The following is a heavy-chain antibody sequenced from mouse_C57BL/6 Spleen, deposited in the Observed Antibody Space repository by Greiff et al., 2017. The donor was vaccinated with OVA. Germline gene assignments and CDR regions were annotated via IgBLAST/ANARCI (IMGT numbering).Heavy chain of an antibody. CDR3: ARSGGRRYFDV. D-gene: IGHD3-1*01. V-gene: IGHV1-61*01. CDR1: GYTFTSYW. CDR2: IYPSDSET. Sequence: QVQLQQPGAELVRPGSSVKLSCKASGYTFTSYWMDWVKQRPGQGLEWIGNIYPSDSETHYNQKFKDKATLTVDKSSSTAYMQLSSLTSEDSAVYYCARSGGRRYFDVWVTGTTVTVSS. J-gene: IGHJ1*03.